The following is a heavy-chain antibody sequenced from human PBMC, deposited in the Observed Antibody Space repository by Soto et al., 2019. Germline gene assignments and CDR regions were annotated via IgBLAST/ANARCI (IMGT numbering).Heavy chain of an antibody. Sequence: PSETMSLTCTVSGGSISSGGYYWSWIRQHPGKGLEWIGDIYYSGSTYYNPSLTSRVTISVDTSKNQFSLKLSSVTAADSAVYYCARSAPRYWGLSLWGQGTLVTVSS. CDR1: GGSISSGGYY. D-gene: IGHD2-21*01. J-gene: IGHJ4*02. CDR2: IYYSGST. CDR3: ARSAPRYWGLSL. V-gene: IGHV4-31*03.